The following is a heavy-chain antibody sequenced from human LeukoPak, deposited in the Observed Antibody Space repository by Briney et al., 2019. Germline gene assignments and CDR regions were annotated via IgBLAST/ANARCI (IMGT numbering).Heavy chain of an antibody. CDR1: GASISSYY. Sequence: PSESLSLTRTVSGASISSYYWSWIRQHPGKGLGWIGYIYYSGTTTYNPSLKTRVTISVDTSKNQFSLKLSSVTAADTAVYYCARSYYYGFWFDPWGQGTLVTVSS. CDR2: IYYSGTT. D-gene: IGHD3-10*01. V-gene: IGHV4-59*01. CDR3: ARSYYYGFWFDP. J-gene: IGHJ5*02.